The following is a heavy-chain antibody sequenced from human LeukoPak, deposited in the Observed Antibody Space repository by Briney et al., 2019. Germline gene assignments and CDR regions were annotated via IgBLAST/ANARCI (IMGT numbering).Heavy chain of an antibody. D-gene: IGHD1-26*01. CDR3: ARVSSGSYYSYYYYYMDV. CDR2: IYYSGST. Sequence: SETLSLTCTVSGGSISSYYWSWIRQPPGKGLEWIGYIYYSGSTNYNPSLKSRVTISVDTSKNQFSLKLSSVTAADTAVYYCARVSSGSYYSYYYYYMDVWGKGTTVTISS. J-gene: IGHJ6*03. CDR1: GGSISSYY. V-gene: IGHV4-59*01.